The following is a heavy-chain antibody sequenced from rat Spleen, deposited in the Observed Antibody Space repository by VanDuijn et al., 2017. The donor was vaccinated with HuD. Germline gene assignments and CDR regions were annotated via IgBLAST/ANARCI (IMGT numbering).Heavy chain of an antibody. V-gene: IGHV5-17*01. J-gene: IGHJ1*01. D-gene: IGHD1-2*01. CDR1: GFIFSDYA. Sequence: EVQLVESGGGLLQPGRSLKFSCAASGFIFSDYAMAWVRQAPKKCLEWVATIVNDGRSTYYRDSVKGRFTISRDNAKSTLYLQMDSLRSEDTATYYCARGAAPYWYFDFWGPGTMVTVSS. CDR2: IVNDGRST. CDR3: ARGAAPYWYFDF.